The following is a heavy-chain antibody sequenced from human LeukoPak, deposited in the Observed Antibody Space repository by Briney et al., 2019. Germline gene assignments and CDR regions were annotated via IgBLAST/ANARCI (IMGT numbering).Heavy chain of an antibody. V-gene: IGHV4-59*01. J-gene: IGHJ4*02. CDR3: ARGWASSWYYFDL. Sequence: SKTLSLTCAVSGGSMRNYYWSWIRQPPGKGLEWIGYTYDSGSSSYNPSLRSRVSISIDTSKNQFSLNLSSVTAADTAVYYCARGWASSWYYFDLWGQGTLVTVSS. CDR1: GGSMRNYY. CDR2: TYDSGSS. D-gene: IGHD2-2*01.